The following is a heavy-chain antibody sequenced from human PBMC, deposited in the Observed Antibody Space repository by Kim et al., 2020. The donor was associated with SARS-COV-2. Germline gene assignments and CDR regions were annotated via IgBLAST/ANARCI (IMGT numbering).Heavy chain of an antibody. V-gene: IGHV4-4*02. D-gene: IGHD2-2*01. CDR3: ARAYCSSASCSRWADYY. CDR1: GGSISTSNW. J-gene: IGHJ6*01. CDR2: IYPSGNT. Sequence: SETLSLTCAVSGGSISTSNWWSWVRQPPGKGLEWIGEIYPSGNTNYNPSLKSRVTISVDKSKNQFSLNLSSLTAADTAVYYCARAYCSSASCSRWADYY.